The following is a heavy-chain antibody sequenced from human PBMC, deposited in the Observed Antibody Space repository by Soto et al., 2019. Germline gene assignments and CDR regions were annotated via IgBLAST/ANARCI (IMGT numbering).Heavy chain of an antibody. CDR3: ARVQFVVVLPVDDY. CDR1: GFTFSSYA. J-gene: IGHJ4*02. CDR2: ISYDGSNK. D-gene: IGHD2-2*01. Sequence: GGSLRLSCAASGFTFSSYAIHWVRQAPSKGLEWVAVISYDGSNKYYADSVKGRFTISRDNSKNTLYLQMNSLRAEDTAVYYCARVQFVVVLPVDDYWGQGTLVTVSS. V-gene: IGHV3-30-3*01.